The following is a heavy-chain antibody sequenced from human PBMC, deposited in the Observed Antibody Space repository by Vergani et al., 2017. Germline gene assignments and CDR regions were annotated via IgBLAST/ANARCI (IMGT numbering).Heavy chain of an antibody. CDR1: GFTFSSYA. Sequence: EVQLVESGGGLVQPGGSLRLSCAASGFTFSSYAMSWVRQAPGKGLEWVSASSVSGGSTYYADSVKGRFTISRDNSKNTLYLQMNSLRAEDTAVYYCAKIMHQYCSGGSCYSGYYYGMDVWGQGTTVTVSS. D-gene: IGHD2-15*01. CDR3: AKIMHQYCSGGSCYSGYYYGMDV. V-gene: IGHV3-23*04. CDR2: SSVSGGST. J-gene: IGHJ6*02.